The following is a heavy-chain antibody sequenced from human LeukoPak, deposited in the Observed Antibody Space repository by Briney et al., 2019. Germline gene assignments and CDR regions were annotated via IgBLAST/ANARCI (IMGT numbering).Heavy chain of an antibody. D-gene: IGHD1-26*01. V-gene: IGHV1-69*01. J-gene: IGHJ4*02. CDR2: IILIFGAA. Sequence: SVKVSCKASGGTFSSDAINWVRQAPGQGLEWMGGIILIFGAANYAQEFQGRVTITADESASTVYMELSSLRSDDTAVYYCATVCSGSYYFDYWGQGTLVTVSS. CDR1: GGTFSSDA. CDR3: ATVCSGSYYFDY.